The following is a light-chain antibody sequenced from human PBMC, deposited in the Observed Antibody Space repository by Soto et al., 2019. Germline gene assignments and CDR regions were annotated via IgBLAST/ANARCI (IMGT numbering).Light chain of an antibody. Sequence: ETQLTHAPCTRSFFPAARPDLSYTASQRVSSKCLAWYQQKPGKAPRLLIYAASNRATGIPERFSGSGSGTDFTLTISRLESEDFAVYYCQQYGNSPWTFGEGTKVDI. J-gene: IGKJ1*01. V-gene: IGKV3-20*01. CDR1: QRVSSKC. CDR3: QQYGNSPWT. CDR2: AAS.